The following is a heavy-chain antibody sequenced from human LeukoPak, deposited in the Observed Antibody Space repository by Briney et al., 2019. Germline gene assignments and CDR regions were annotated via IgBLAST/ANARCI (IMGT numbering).Heavy chain of an antibody. D-gene: IGHD2/OR15-2a*01. CDR1: GFTFSSYS. V-gene: IGHV3-21*01. CDR3: AREGEYTKGDY. CDR2: ISSSSSYI. Sequence: GGSLRLSCAASGFTFSSYSRNWVRQAPGKGLEWVSSISSSSSYIYYADSVKGRFTISRDNAKNSLYLQMNSLRAEDTTVYYCAREGEYTKGDYWGQGTLVTVSS. J-gene: IGHJ4*02.